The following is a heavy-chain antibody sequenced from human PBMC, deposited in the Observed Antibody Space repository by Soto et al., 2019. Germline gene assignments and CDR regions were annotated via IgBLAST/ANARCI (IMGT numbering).Heavy chain of an antibody. Sequence: SETLSLTCAVYGGSFSGYYWSWIRQPPGKGLEWIGEINHSGSTNYNPSLKSRVTISVDTSKNQFSLKLSSVTAADTAVYYCARRAPNLQYDCVWGQGVLVTVSS. CDR1: GGSFSGYY. D-gene: IGHD1-1*01. V-gene: IGHV4-34*01. CDR2: INHSGST. CDR3: ARRAPNLQYDCV. J-gene: IGHJ4*02.